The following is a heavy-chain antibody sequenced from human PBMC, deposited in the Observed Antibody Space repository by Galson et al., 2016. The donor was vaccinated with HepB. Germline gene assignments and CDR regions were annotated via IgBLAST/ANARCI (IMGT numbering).Heavy chain of an antibody. V-gene: IGHV6-1*01. J-gene: IGHJ5*02. CDR2: TYYKSKWSH. Sequence: CAISGDSVSSNSAAWNWIRQSPSRGLEWLGRTYYKSKWSHDYAESVRGRISINPDTSKNQFSLQLNSVTPEDTAVYYCARGSPPFYYDGSAFYNWSDPWGQGTLVTVSS. CDR3: ARGSPPFYYDGSAFYNWSDP. D-gene: IGHD3-22*01. CDR1: GDSVSSNSAA.